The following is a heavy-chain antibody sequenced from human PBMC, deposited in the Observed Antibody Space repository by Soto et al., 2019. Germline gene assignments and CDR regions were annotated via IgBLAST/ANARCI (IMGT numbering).Heavy chain of an antibody. J-gene: IGHJ6*02. CDR1: GYSFTSYW. Sequence: GESLKISCKGSGYSFTSYWISWVRQMPGKGLEWMGRIDPSDSYTNYSPSFQGHVTISADKSISTAYLQWSSLKASDTAMYYCARRIVVVVAATYYYYVMDVWGQGTTVTVSS. V-gene: IGHV5-10-1*01. D-gene: IGHD2-15*01. CDR2: IDPSDSYT. CDR3: ARRIVVVVAATYYYYVMDV.